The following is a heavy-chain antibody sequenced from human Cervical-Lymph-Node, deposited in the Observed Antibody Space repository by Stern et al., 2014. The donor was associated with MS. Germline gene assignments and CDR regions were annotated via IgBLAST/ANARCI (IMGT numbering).Heavy chain of an antibody. V-gene: IGHV3-9*01. J-gene: IGHJ5*01. Sequence: EVQLVESGGGLVQPGGSLSISCSASQNTFDDYGFHWVRQDPGNGLEWVACIGLNISTKVYADSGKGRFTNSRDNARDSLYLQMNNRTPDDTALYYCAKSYSSSWSGWIDSWGQGILVTVSS. D-gene: IGHD6-13*01. CDR2: IGLNISTK. CDR3: AKSYSSSWSGWIDS. CDR1: QNTFDDYG.